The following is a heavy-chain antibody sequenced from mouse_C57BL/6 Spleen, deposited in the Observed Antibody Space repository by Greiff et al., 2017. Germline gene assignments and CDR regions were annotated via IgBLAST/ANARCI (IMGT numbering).Heavy chain of an antibody. Sequence: VQLQQSGPELVKPGTSVKISCKASGYSFTDYNIAWVKQSHGHSLEWIGVINPNYGSTIYNQKFKGKATLTVDQSSSTAYMQLSSLTSEDSAVYYCARATAQDTYAKDDWGQGASVTV. CDR3: ARATAQDTYAKDD. CDR2: INPNYGST. J-gene: IGHJ4*01. D-gene: IGHD3-2*02. CDR1: GYSFTDYN. V-gene: IGHV1-39*01.